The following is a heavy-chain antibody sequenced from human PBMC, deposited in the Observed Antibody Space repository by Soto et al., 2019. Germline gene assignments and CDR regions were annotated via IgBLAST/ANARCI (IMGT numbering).Heavy chain of an antibody. V-gene: IGHV3-33*01. D-gene: IGHD1-26*01. J-gene: IGHJ4*02. CDR2: IWYDGSNK. CDR3: ARDGATGSLLDY. CDR1: GVTFSSYG. Sequence: QVQLVESGGGVVQPGRSLRLSCAASGVTFSSYGMHWVRQAPGKGLEWVAVIWYDGSNKYYADSVKGRFTISRDNSKNTLYLQMNSLRDEDTAVYYCARDGATGSLLDYWGQGTLVTVSS.